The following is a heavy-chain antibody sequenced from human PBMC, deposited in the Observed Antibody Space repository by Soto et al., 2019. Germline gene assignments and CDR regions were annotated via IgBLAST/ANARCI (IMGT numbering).Heavy chain of an antibody. CDR3: ARDLGGWPDY. V-gene: IGHV1-3*01. CDR2: INAGNGNT. Sequence: ASVKVSCKACGYTFTSYAMHWVRQAPGQRLEWMGWINAGNGNTKNSQKFQGRVPITRDTSASTAYMELSSLRSEDTAVHYCARDLGGWPDYWGQGTLVTVSS. J-gene: IGHJ4*02. CDR1: GYTFTSYA. D-gene: IGHD2-15*01.